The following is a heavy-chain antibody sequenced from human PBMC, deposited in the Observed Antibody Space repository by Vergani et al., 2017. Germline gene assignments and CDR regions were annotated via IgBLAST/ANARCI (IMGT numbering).Heavy chain of an antibody. Sequence: QVQMQESGPGLVKTSETLSLTCAVYGGSFSGYYWSWIRQPPGKGLEWIGEINHSGSTNYNPSLKSRVTISVDTSKNQFSLKLSSVTAADTAVYYCARGHEAPSDYWGQGTLVTVSS. CDR3: ARGHEAPSDY. CDR1: GGSFSGYY. V-gene: IGHV4-34*01. CDR2: INHSGST. J-gene: IGHJ4*02.